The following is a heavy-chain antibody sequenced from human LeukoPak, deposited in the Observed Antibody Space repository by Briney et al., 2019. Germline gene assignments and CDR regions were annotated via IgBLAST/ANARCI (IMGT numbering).Heavy chain of an antibody. CDR3: ARERSGSPY. J-gene: IGHJ4*02. D-gene: IGHD3-10*01. V-gene: IGHV3-48*03. CDR2: ISSSGSTI. Sequence: GGSLRLSCAASGFTFSSYEMNWVRQAPGKRLEWVSYISSSGSTIYYADSVKGRFTISRDNAKNSLYLQMNSLRAEDTAVYYCARERSGSPYWGQGTLVTVSS. CDR1: GFTFSSYE.